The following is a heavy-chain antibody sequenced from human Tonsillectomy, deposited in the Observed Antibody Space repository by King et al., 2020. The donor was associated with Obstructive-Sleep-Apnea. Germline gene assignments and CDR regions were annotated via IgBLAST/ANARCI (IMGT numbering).Heavy chain of an antibody. CDR2: ISSGSGII. D-gene: IGHD5-18*01. CDR3: ARDGTQYSYGYGDAFDM. J-gene: IGHJ3*02. CDR1: GFTFNSYS. V-gene: IGHV3-48*02. Sequence: VQLVESGGGLVQPGGSLRLSCAASGFTFNSYSMTWVRQAPGKGLEWVSYISSGSGIIYYAVSVKGRLTISRDNAKNSLYLQMNSLRDEDTAVYYCARDGTQYSYGYGDAFDMWGQGTMVTVSS.